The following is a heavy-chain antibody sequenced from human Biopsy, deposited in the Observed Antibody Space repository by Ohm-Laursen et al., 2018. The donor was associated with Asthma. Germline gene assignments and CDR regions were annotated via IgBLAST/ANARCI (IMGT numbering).Heavy chain of an antibody. J-gene: IGHJ4*02. D-gene: IGHD3-22*01. Sequence: SSYYWGWVRQAPGKGLEWVSVIYSGGTSHTADSVRGRFTISRDYSKNTLYLQMHSLRAEDTAVYYCARGDSSNWSHYYFDYWGQGTLVTVSS. CDR1: SSYY. V-gene: IGHV3-53*01. CDR3: ARGDSSNWSHYYFDY. CDR2: IYSGGTS.